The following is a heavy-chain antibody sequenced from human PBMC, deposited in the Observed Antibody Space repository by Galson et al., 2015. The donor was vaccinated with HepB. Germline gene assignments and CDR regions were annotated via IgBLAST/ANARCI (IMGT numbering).Heavy chain of an antibody. D-gene: IGHD5-18*01. V-gene: IGHV3-11*05. CDR3: ARAPGGDTDMVAPDYYFDY. Sequence: SLRLSCAASGFTFSDYYMSWIRQAPGKGLEWVSYISSSSSYTNYADSVKGRFTISRDNAKNSLYLQMNSLRAEDTAVYYCARAPGGDTDMVAPDYYFDYWGQGTLVTVSS. CDR2: ISSSSSYT. J-gene: IGHJ4*02. CDR1: GFTFSDYY.